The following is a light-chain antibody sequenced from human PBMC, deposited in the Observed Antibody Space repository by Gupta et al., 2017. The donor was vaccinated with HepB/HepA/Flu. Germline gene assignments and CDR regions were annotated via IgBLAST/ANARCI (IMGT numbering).Light chain of an antibody. CDR1: QGVSSY. J-gene: IGKJ1*01. V-gene: IGKV3-11*01. CDR3: QQRSNWSRT. CDR2: DAS. Sequence: EIVLTQSPATMSLSPGERATLSCRASQGVSSYLAWYQQKPGQAPRLLIYDASNRATGIPARFSGSGSGTDFTLTISSLEPEDFAVYYCQQRSNWSRTFGQGTKVEIK.